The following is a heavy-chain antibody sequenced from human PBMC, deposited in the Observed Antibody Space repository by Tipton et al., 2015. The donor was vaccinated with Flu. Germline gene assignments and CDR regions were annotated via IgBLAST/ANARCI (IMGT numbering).Heavy chain of an antibody. D-gene: IGHD3-22*01. J-gene: IGHJ4*02. CDR1: GFTFSKYS. Sequence: QLVRSGGGLIQPGGSLRLSCAASGFTFSKYSMNWVRQAPGKGLEWVSSIRRSSGDTFYADSVKGRFTVSRDIARNSLDLQMNSLRVEDTAMYYCARGYAPPYYHDNSAYAYFDIWGQGTLVTASS. V-gene: IGHV3-21*04. CDR3: ARGYAPPYYHDNSAYAYFDI. CDR2: IRRSSGDT.